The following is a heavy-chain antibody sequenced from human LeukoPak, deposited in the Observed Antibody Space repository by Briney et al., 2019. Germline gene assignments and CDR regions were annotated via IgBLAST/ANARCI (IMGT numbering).Heavy chain of an antibody. CDR2: IRKDASVE. Sequence: GGSLRLSCEASGFSFSTSWMAWVRQAPGKGLEWVANIRKDASVEHYVDSVKGRFTISRDNAKNSLHLQMNSLRAEDTAVYHCARDSNYYDGSDYFDTYDIWGQGTMVTVSS. V-gene: IGHV3-7*01. D-gene: IGHD3-22*01. CDR3: ARDSNYYDGSDYFDTYDI. CDR1: GFSFSTSW. J-gene: IGHJ3*02.